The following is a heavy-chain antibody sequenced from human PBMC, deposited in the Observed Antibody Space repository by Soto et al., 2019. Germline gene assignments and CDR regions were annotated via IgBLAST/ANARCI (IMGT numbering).Heavy chain of an antibody. CDR1: EFTFSNYA. D-gene: IGHD6-13*01. CDR3: ANFPIAAAGRDN. J-gene: IGHJ4*02. Sequence: EVQLLESGGGLVQPGGSLRLSCAASEFTFSNYAMSWVRQAPGKGLEWVSAISGSGGSTYYADSVKGRFTISRDNSKNTLYLQMNSLRAEDTAVYYCANFPIAAAGRDNWGQGTLVTVSS. CDR2: ISGSGGST. V-gene: IGHV3-23*01.